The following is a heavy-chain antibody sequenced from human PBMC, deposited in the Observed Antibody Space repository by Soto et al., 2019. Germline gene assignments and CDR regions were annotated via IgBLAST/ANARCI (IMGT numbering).Heavy chain of an antibody. Sequence: GGSLRLSCAASGFTVSNNYMSWVRQAPGKGLEWVSVIYSGGSTYYADSVKGRFTISRDNSKNTLYLQMNSLRAEDTAVYYCARGSSDYPYYFDYWGQGTLVTVSS. CDR3: ARGSSDYPYYFDY. D-gene: IGHD4-17*01. J-gene: IGHJ4*02. CDR2: IYSGGST. V-gene: IGHV3-53*01. CDR1: GFTVSNNY.